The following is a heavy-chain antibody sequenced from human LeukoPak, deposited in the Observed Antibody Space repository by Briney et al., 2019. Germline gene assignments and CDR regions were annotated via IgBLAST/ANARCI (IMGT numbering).Heavy chain of an antibody. V-gene: IGHV3-23*01. CDR2: ISGSGGST. CDR3: AREMVIDDAFDI. J-gene: IGHJ3*02. CDR1: GFTFSSYA. Sequence: GGSLRLSCAASGFTFSSYAMSWVRQAPGKGLEWVSSISGSGGSTYYADSVKGRFTISRDNAKNTLYLQMNSLRAEDTAVYYCAREMVIDDAFDIWGQGTMVTVSS. D-gene: IGHD2/OR15-2a*01.